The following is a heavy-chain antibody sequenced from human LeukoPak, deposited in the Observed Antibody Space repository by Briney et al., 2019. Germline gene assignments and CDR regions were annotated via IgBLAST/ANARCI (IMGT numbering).Heavy chain of an antibody. CDR3: ARDRSSGWYTDGMDV. CDR1: GFTVSSNY. J-gene: IGHJ6*02. CDR2: IYSGGST. D-gene: IGHD6-19*01. Sequence: GGSLRLSCAAPGFTVSSNYMSWVRQAPGKGLEWVSIIYSGGSTYYADSVKGRFTISRDNSKNTLYLQMNSLRAEDTAVYYCARDRSSGWYTDGMDVWGQGTTVTVSS. V-gene: IGHV3-53*01.